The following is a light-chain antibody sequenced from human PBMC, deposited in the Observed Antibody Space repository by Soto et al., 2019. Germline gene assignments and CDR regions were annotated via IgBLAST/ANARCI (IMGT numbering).Light chain of an antibody. V-gene: IGLV2-23*01. CDR2: EGT. J-gene: IGLJ1*01. Sequence: QSALAQPASESGSPGQSITISCTGTSSDVGAYNSVSWYQQHPHRAPQVIIYEGTQRPSGVSNRFSGSTSGNAASLTISALQADDEADYFCCSSAPDSTYVFGTGTKVTVL. CDR3: CSSAPDSTYV. CDR1: SSDVGAYNS.